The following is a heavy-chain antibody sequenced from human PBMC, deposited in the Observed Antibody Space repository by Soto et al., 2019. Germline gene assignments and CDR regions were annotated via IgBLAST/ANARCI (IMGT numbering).Heavy chain of an antibody. V-gene: IGHV3-48*01. CDR1: GFTFSSYS. CDR2: ISSSSSTI. Sequence: GESLKISCAASGFTFSSYSMNWVRQAPGKGLEWVSYISSSSSTIYYADSVKGRFTISRDNAKNSLYLQMNSLRAEDTAVYYCARDGTRYFDWLVNWFDPWGQGTLVTVSS. D-gene: IGHD3-9*01. CDR3: ARDGTRYFDWLVNWFDP. J-gene: IGHJ5*02.